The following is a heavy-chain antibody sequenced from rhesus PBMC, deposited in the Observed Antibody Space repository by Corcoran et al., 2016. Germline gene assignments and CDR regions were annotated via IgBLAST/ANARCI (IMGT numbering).Heavy chain of an antibody. D-gene: IGHD5-24*01. CDR2: IYGSGVRN. CDR1: GGSISGYYY. CDR3: ARSPIVGRVRSYFDD. V-gene: IGHV4S14*01. J-gene: IGHJ4*01. Sequence: QVQLQESGPGLVKPSETLSLTCAVSGGSISGYYYWSWLRQPPGQGLEWIGSIYGSGVRNYPNPSLKSRVTLSVDTSKNQFSLRLSSVTAADTAVYYCARSPIVGRVRSYFDDWGQGVLVTVSS.